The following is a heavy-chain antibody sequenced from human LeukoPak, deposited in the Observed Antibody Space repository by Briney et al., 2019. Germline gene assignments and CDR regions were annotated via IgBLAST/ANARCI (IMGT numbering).Heavy chain of an antibody. CDR1: GFTFSSYA. D-gene: IGHD1-14*01. J-gene: IGHJ4*02. Sequence: GGSLRLSCAASGFTFSSYAMSWVRQAPGKGLEWVSAISGSDGRLFYADSVKGRFTISRDNSRNTLFLQMNSLRAEDTALYYCAKEAPYRAPTRTYYFDYWGRGTLVTVSS. V-gene: IGHV3-23*01. CDR2: ISGSDGRL. CDR3: AKEAPYRAPTRTYYFDY.